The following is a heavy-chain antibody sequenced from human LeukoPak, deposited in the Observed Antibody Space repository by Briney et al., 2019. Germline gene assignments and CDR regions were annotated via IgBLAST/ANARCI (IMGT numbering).Heavy chain of an antibody. CDR3: TRDAALRGYSYAYFDY. V-gene: IGHV3-30-3*01. Sequence: GRSLRLSCAASGFTFSSYAMHWVRQAPGKGLEWVAVISYDGSNKYYADSVKGRFTISRDNSKNTLYLQMNSLRAEDTAVYYCTRDAALRGYSYAYFDYWGQGTLVTVSS. CDR2: ISYDGSNK. CDR1: GFTFSSYA. J-gene: IGHJ4*02. D-gene: IGHD5-18*01.